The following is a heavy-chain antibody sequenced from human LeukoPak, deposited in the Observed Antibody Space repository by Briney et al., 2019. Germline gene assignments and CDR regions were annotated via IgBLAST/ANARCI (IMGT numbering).Heavy chain of an antibody. CDR3: ARGNVLLWFGESHHFDY. CDR2: ISAYNGNT. D-gene: IGHD3-10*01. Sequence: ASVKVSCKASGYTFTSYGISWVRQAPEQGVEWMGWISAYNGNTNYAQKLQGRVTMTTDTSTSTAYRELRSLRSDDTAVYYCARGNVLLWFGESHHFDYWGQGTLVTVSS. J-gene: IGHJ4*02. CDR1: GYTFTSYG. V-gene: IGHV1-18*01.